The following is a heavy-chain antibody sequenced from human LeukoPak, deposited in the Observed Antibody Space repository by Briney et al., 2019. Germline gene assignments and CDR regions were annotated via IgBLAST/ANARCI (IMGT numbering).Heavy chain of an antibody. D-gene: IGHD2-15*01. V-gene: IGHV4-38-2*01. J-gene: IGHJ5*02. CDR1: GYSISSGYC. Sequence: SETLSLTCAVSGYSISSGYCWGWIRQSPRQGLEWIGSISHSGSTYYTPSLKSRVAISVDTSGNQFSLKLSSVTAADTAVYYCARGGVERYCSGGSCYGWFDPWGQGTLVTVSS. CDR3: ARGGVERYCSGGSCYGWFDP. CDR2: ISHSGST.